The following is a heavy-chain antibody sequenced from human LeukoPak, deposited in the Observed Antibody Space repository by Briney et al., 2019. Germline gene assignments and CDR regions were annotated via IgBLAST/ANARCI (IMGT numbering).Heavy chain of an antibody. CDR3: VRDGGVSGYDLLDY. Sequence: GGSLRLSCAASGFTFSNYWMAWVRQAPGKGLEWVAHINQDGSKEHYMDSVKARFTISRDNAKNSLPLQINSLRAEDTAVYYCVRDGGVSGYDLLDYWGQGTLVTVSS. J-gene: IGHJ4*02. V-gene: IGHV3-7*01. CDR1: GFTFSNYW. CDR2: INQDGSKE. D-gene: IGHD5-12*01.